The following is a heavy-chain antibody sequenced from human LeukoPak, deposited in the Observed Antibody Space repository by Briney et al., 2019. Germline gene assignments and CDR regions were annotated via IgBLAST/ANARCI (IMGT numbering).Heavy chain of an antibody. D-gene: IGHD1-1*01. V-gene: IGHV3-7*04. Sequence: GGSLRLSCAASGFTFSSYEMNWVRQAPGKGLEWVANIKQDGSEKDYVDSVKGRFTISRDSAKNSLYLQMNSLRAEDTAVYYCARGSNGAFDIWGQGTMVTVSS. CDR2: IKQDGSEK. CDR3: ARGSNGAFDI. CDR1: GFTFSSYE. J-gene: IGHJ3*02.